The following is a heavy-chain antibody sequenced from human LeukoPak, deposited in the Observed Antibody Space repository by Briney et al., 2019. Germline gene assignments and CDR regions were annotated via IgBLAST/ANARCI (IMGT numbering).Heavy chain of an antibody. CDR3: ARGIPAAGNPFDY. Sequence: KPSETLSLTCTVSGGSISSYYWSWIRQPPGKGLEWIGYIYYSGSTNYNPPLKSRVTISVDTSKNQFSLKLSSVTAADTAVYYCARGIPAAGNPFDYWGQGTLVTVSS. V-gene: IGHV4-59*01. J-gene: IGHJ4*02. CDR2: IYYSGST. D-gene: IGHD6-13*01. CDR1: GGSISSYY.